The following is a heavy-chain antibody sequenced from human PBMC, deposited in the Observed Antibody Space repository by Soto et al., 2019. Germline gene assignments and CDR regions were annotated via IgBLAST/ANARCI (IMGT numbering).Heavy chain of an antibody. Sequence: GGSLRLSCSASGFTFSSYAMHWVRQAPGKGLEYVSAISSNGGSTYYADSVKGRFTISRDNSKNTLYLQMSSLRAEDTAVYYCVKADIVVVPAAIGHAFDIWGQGTMVTVSS. D-gene: IGHD2-2*01. CDR1: GFTFSSYA. V-gene: IGHV3-64D*06. CDR2: ISSNGGST. J-gene: IGHJ3*02. CDR3: VKADIVVVPAAIGHAFDI.